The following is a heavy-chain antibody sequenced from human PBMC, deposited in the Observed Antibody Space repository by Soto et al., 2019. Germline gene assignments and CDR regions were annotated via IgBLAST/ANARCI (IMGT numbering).Heavy chain of an antibody. CDR2: ISAYNGNT. CDR1: GYTFTSYG. V-gene: IGHV1-18*01. Sequence: VQLVQSGAEVKKPGASVKVSCKASGYTFTSYGISWVRQAPGQGLEWMGWISAYNGNTNYAQKLQGTVTMTTDTSRSIAYMELRVLRSDVTAVYYCARALLFLEWLSPSDYWGQGALVTDSS. J-gene: IGHJ4*02. CDR3: ARALLFLEWLSPSDY. D-gene: IGHD3-3*01.